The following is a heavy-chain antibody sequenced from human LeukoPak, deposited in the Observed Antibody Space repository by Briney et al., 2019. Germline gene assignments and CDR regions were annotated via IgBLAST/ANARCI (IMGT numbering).Heavy chain of an antibody. J-gene: IGHJ5*02. CDR2: IYYSGST. CDR3: AREYDSPYCTGGDCYSGWFDP. Sequence: SETLSLTCTVSGGSIISYYYSWIRQPPGKGLEWIGHIYYSGSTNYNPSLKSRVTISVDTSKNQFSLKLSSVAAADTAVYYCAREYDSPYCTGGDCYSGWFDPWGQGILVIVSS. V-gene: IGHV4-59*01. D-gene: IGHD2-15*01. CDR1: GGSIISYY.